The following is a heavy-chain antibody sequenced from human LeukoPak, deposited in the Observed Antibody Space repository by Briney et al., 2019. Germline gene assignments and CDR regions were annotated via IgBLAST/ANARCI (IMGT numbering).Heavy chain of an antibody. D-gene: IGHD2-2*01. V-gene: IGHV3-48*04. CDR2: ISSTSGTI. J-gene: IGHJ3*02. CDR3: ARELVVPAAISSYDAFDI. Sequence: GGSLRLSCVASGFTFRSYSMNWVRQAPGKGLEWVSYISSTSGTIYYADSMKGRFTISRDNAKNSLYLQMNGLRAEDTAVYYCARELVVPAAISSYDAFDIWGQGTMVTVSS. CDR1: GFTFRSYS.